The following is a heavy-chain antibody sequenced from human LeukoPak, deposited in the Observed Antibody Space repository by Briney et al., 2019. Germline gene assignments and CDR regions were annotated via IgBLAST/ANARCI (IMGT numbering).Heavy chain of an antibody. D-gene: IGHD3-10*01. CDR3: ATEGRLGELFHLDY. CDR1: GYTLTELS. Sequence: GASVKASCKVSGYTLTELSMHWVRQAPGKGLEWMGGFDPEDGETIYAQKFQGRVTMTEDTSTDTAYMELSSLRSEDTAVYYCATEGRLGELFHLDYWGQGTLVTVSS. V-gene: IGHV1-24*01. J-gene: IGHJ4*02. CDR2: FDPEDGET.